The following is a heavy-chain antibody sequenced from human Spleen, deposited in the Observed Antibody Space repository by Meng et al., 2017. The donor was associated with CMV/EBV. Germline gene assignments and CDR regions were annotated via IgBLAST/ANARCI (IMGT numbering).Heavy chain of an antibody. CDR3: AAAGLSGGMDV. J-gene: IGHJ6*02. CDR1: SGSISNYN. CDR2: IFYTGST. Sequence: SETLSLTCTVSSGSISNYNFNWIRQSPGKGLEWIGNIFYTGSTNYNPSFESRVTISIDTSKNKFSLNLSSVTAADTAVYYCAAAGLSGGMDVWGQGTTVTVSS. V-gene: IGHV4-59*01.